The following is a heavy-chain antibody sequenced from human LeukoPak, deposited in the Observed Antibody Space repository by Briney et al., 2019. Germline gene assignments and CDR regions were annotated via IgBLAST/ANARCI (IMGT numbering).Heavy chain of an antibody. Sequence: GGSLRLSCAASGFTFSDYYMSWIRQSPGKGLEWVSFISDSSSAIYYADSVRGRFTVSRDNAKNSLYLQMNSLRAEDTAVYYCARRMDNGYWGQGTLVTGPS. V-gene: IGHV3-11*01. CDR1: GFTFSDYY. D-gene: IGHD2-8*01. CDR3: ARRMDNGY. CDR2: ISDSSSAI. J-gene: IGHJ4*02.